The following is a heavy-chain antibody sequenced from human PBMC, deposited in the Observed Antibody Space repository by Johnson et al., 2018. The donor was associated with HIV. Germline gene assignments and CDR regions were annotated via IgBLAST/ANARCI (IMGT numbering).Heavy chain of an antibody. CDR1: GFIFGDYA. V-gene: IGHV3-49*04. Sequence: VQLVESGGGLEQPGRSLRLSCIASGFIFGDYAMSWVRQAPGKGLEWVSFIRSKAYGGTTEYAASVKGRFTISRDDSKSIAYLQMNNLKTEDTAVYYCTRDRGIRGSYGGLLWGQGTVVTVSS. CDR2: IRSKAYGGTT. D-gene: IGHD2-15*01. J-gene: IGHJ3*01. CDR3: TRDRGIRGSYGGLL.